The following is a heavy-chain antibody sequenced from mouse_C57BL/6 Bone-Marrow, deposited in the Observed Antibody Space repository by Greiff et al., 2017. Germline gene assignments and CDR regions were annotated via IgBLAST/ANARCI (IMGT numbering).Heavy chain of an antibody. CDR2: IDPSDSYT. D-gene: IGHD1-1*01. CDR3: AREDYSGSSYRFAY. V-gene: IGHV1-59*01. CDR1: GYTFTSYW. J-gene: IGHJ3*01. Sequence: VQLQQPGAELVRPGTSVKLSCKASGYTFTSYWMHWVKQRPGQGLEWIGVIDPSDSYTNYNQKFKGKATLTVDTSSSTAYMQLSSLTSEDSAVYYCAREDYSGSSYRFAYWGQGTLVTVSA.